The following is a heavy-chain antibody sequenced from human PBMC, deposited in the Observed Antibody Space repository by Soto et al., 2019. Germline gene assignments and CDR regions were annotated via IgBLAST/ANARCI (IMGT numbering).Heavy chain of an antibody. CDR2: ISGGGGVT. V-gene: IGHV3-23*01. J-gene: IGHJ5*02. CDR3: ARACASSSSRFDP. CDR1: GFTFSIHA. Sequence: EVRVLESGGGLVQPGGSLRLSCAASGFTFSIHAMSWVRQAPGKGLEWGSSISGGGGVTYYADSVKGRFTISRDNSKNTLYLQMNSLRAEDTAVYYCARACASSSSRFDPWGQGTLVTVSS. D-gene: IGHD6-6*01.